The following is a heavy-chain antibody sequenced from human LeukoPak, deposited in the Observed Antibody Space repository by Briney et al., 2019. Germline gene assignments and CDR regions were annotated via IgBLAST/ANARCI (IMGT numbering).Heavy chain of an antibody. V-gene: IGHV1-18*01. CDR1: GYTFTSYG. CDR2: ISAYNGNT. Sequence: ASVKVSCKASGYTFTSYGISWVRQAPGQGLEWMGWISAYNGNTNSAQRLQGRVTMTTDTSTSTAYMELRSLRSDDTAVYYCASPGLQRAPYYMDVWGKGTTVTVSS. J-gene: IGHJ6*03. D-gene: IGHD5-24*01. CDR3: ASPGLQRAPYYMDV.